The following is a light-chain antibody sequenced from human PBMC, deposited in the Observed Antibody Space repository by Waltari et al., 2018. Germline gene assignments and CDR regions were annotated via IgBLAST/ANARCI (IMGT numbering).Light chain of an antibody. CDR3: AAWDNSLSAWM. Sequence: QSVLTQPPSASGAPGQSVTISRSGSTSSIGSNSVYWYQQFPGPAPKLLIYYSDQRHSGVPDRFSGSKSGTSASLAITGLRSEDEADYYCAAWDNSLSAWMFGGGTRLTVL. V-gene: IGLV1-47*02. J-gene: IGLJ3*02. CDR1: TSSIGSNS. CDR2: YSD.